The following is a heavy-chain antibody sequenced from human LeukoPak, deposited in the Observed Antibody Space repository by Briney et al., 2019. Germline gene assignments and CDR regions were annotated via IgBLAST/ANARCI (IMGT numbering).Heavy chain of an antibody. V-gene: IGHV4-31*03. CDR1: GGAIGSGAYY. CDR3: ASAYLIRDAFDI. D-gene: IGHD3-16*01. Sequence: SETLSLTCTVSGGAIGSGAYYWSWIRQHPGKGLEWIGYIHYSGSTYYNPSLKSRVTISVDTSKNQFSLKLSSVTAADTAVYYCASAYLIRDAFDIWGQGTTVTVSS. J-gene: IGHJ3*02. CDR2: IHYSGST.